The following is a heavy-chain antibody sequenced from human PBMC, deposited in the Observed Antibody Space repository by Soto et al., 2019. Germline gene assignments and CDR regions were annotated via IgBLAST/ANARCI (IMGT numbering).Heavy chain of an antibody. V-gene: IGHV1-18*01. Sequence: GGPVEVSCQASGYTFSSYCISWVRQAPGQGLEWMGWISAYNGNTNYAQKLQGRVTMTTDTSTSTAYMELRSLRSDDTAVYYCARDLRGPFDYWGQGTLVTVSS. CDR1: GYTFSSYC. J-gene: IGHJ4*02. D-gene: IGHD3-10*01. CDR3: ARDLRGPFDY. CDR2: ISAYNGNT.